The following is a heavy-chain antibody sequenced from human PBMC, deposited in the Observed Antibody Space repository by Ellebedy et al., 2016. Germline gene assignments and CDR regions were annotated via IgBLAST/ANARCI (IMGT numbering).Heavy chain of an antibody. D-gene: IGHD2-21*01. J-gene: IGHJ4*02. CDR1: GGSISSSSYY. Sequence: GSLRLXXTVSGGSISSSSYYWGWIRQPPGKGLEWIGSIYYSGSTYYNPSLKSRVTISVDTSKNQFSLKLSSVTAADTAVYYCARLADWPDYWGQGTLVTVSS. V-gene: IGHV4-39*01. CDR2: IYYSGST. CDR3: ARLADWPDY.